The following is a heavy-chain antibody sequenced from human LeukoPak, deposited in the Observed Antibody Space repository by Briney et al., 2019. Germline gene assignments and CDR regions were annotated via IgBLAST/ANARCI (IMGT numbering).Heavy chain of an antibody. J-gene: IGHJ4*02. V-gene: IGHV3-74*01. CDR1: GFTFSSYY. D-gene: IGHD4-23*01. CDR3: ARMRGKYYFDY. Sequence: GGSLRLSCAASGFTFSSYYMHWVRQAPGKGLVWVSRIKTDGSSTTYADSVKGRFTISRDNAKNSLYLQMNSLRAEDTAVYYCARMRGKYYFDYWGQGTLVTVSS. CDR2: IKTDGSST.